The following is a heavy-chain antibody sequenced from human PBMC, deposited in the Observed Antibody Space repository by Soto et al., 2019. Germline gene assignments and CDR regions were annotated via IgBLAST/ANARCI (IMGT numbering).Heavy chain of an antibody. CDR3: ARRRGSGSYPRAFDI. Sequence: GESLKISCKGCGDSFNSYWISGVRQMPGKGVEWMRRIDSSESYNNYSASFQGPVTISADKSISTAYLQWSSLKASDTAMYYCARRRGSGSYPRAFDIWGQGAMVTVSS. CDR1: GDSFNSYW. J-gene: IGHJ3*02. V-gene: IGHV5-10-1*01. CDR2: IDSSESYN. D-gene: IGHD3-10*01.